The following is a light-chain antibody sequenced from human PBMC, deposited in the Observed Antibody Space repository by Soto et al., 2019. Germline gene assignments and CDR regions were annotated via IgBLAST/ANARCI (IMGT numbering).Light chain of an antibody. V-gene: IGKV1-5*03. CDR3: QQLNSYPLT. J-gene: IGKJ4*01. CDR2: KAS. Sequence: DIQMTQPPSTLSASVGDRVTITCRASQTISSWLAWYQQKPGKAPKLLIYKASTLESGVPSRFSGSGSGTEFTLTITSLQPDDFATYYCQQLNSYPLTFGGGTKVDIK. CDR1: QTISSW.